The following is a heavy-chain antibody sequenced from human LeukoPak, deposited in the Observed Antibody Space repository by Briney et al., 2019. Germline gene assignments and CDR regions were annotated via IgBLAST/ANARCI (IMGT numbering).Heavy chain of an antibody. D-gene: IGHD3-3*01. CDR3: ARGSIGYDFWSGSRGIGWFDP. V-gene: IGHV1-18*01. CDR1: GYTFTSYG. Sequence: GASVKVSFKASGYTFTSYGISRVRQAPGQALEWMGWISAYNGNTNYAQKLQGRVTMTTDTSTSTAYMELRSLRSDDTAVYYCARGSIGYDFWSGSRGIGWFDPWGQGTLVTVSS. CDR2: ISAYNGNT. J-gene: IGHJ5*02.